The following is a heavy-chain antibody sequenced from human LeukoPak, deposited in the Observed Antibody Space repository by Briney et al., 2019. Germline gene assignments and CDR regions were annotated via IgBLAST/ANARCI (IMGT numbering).Heavy chain of an antibody. D-gene: IGHD3-22*01. V-gene: IGHV4-34*01. CDR3: ASGDSSGHAI. J-gene: IGHJ3*02. CDR1: GGSFSGYY. Sequence: SETLSLTCAVYGGSFSGYYWSWIRQPPGKGLEWIGEINHSGSTNYNPSLKSRVTISVDTSKNQFSLKLSSVTAADTAVYHCASGDSSGHAIWGQGTMVTVSP. CDR2: INHSGST.